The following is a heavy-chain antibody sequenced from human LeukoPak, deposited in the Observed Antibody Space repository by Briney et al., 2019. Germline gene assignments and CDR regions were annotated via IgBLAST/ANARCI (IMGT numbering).Heavy chain of an antibody. CDR2: ITWNSGSV. CDR3: AKDGAIFGVPITRGGMDV. V-gene: IGHV3-9*01. J-gene: IGHJ6*02. CDR1: GFKFDEYA. Sequence: GGSLRLSCAASGFKFDEYAMHWVRQVPGQGLEWVSGITWNSGSVGYADSVWGRFTISRDNAKNSLYLQMNSLRPEDTALYYCAKDGAIFGVPITRGGMDVWGQGTTVTVSS. D-gene: IGHD3-3*01.